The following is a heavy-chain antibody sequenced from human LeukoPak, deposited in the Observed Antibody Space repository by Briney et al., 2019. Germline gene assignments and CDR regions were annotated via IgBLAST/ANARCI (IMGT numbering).Heavy chain of an antibody. CDR1: GFTFSSYW. Sequence: PGGSLRLSCVASGFTFSSYWMHWVRRAPGKGLAWVSRINSDGSSTNYADSVKGRFTISRDNAKNTLYLQMNSLRPEDTAVYYCARVDYSSTWFVDYWGQGTLVTVSS. CDR2: INSDGSST. CDR3: ARVDYSSTWFVDY. D-gene: IGHD6-13*01. J-gene: IGHJ4*02. V-gene: IGHV3-74*01.